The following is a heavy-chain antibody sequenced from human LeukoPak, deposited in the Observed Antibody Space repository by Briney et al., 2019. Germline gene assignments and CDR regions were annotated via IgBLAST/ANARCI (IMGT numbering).Heavy chain of an antibody. CDR3: ARNPYCGGDCYLFDY. D-gene: IGHD2-21*02. Sequence: PSETLSLTCTVSGGSISSYYWSWIRQPAGKGLEWIGRIYTSGSTNYNPSLKSRVTISVDTSKNQFSLKLSSVTAADTAVYYCARNPYCGGDCYLFDYWGQGTLVTVSS. V-gene: IGHV4-4*07. CDR2: IYTSGST. J-gene: IGHJ4*02. CDR1: GGSISSYY.